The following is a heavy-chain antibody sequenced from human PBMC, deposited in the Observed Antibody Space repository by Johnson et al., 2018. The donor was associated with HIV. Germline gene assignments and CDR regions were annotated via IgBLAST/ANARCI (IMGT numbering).Heavy chain of an antibody. CDR3: AIPTGAAAGAFDI. D-gene: IGHD6-13*01. CDR2: IKSNTDGGTT. V-gene: IGHV3-15*01. CDR1: GFTFSSYG. J-gene: IGHJ3*02. Sequence: VQVVESGGGLVQPGGSLRLSCAASGFTFSSYGMHWVRQAPGTGPEWVGRIKSNTDGGTTDYAAPVKGKFTFSRDASKNTLYLQMNSLRAEDTALYYFAIPTGAAAGAFDIWGQGTMVTVSS.